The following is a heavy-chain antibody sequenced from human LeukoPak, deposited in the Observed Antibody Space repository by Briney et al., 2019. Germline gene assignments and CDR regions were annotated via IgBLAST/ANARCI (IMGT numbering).Heavy chain of an antibody. D-gene: IGHD3-22*01. CDR2: INPSGGST. Sequence: ASVKVSCKASGYTFTSYYTHWVRQAPGQGLEWMGIINPSGGSTSYAQKFQGRVTMTRDTSTSTVYMELSSLRSEDTAVYYCARSDNSGYYYSYWGQGTLVTVSS. CDR3: ARSDNSGYYYSY. J-gene: IGHJ4*02. V-gene: IGHV1-46*01. CDR1: GYTFTSYY.